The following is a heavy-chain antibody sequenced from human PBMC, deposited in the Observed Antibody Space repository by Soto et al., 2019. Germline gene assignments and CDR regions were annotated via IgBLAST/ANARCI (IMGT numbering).Heavy chain of an antibody. V-gene: IGHV3-48*01. CDR1: GFTFSIYS. Sequence: QPGGSLRLSCAASGFTFSIYSMNWVRQAPGKGLEWVSYIMPGSSHKFYADTVKGRITISRDNAKNTLYLQMNNLIADVTSVYYCAIEKVGPTSVHVFDIWGQGTMVTVSS. J-gene: IGHJ3*02. D-gene: IGHD1-26*01. CDR2: IMPGSSHK. CDR3: AIEKVGPTSVHVFDI.